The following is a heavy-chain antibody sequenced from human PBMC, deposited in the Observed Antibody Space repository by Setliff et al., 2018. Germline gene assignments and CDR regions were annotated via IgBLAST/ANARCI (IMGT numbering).Heavy chain of an antibody. CDR2: INQDGGGE. Sequence: GGSLRLSCAASGFTFSFHWMSWVRQAPDKGLEWVASINQDGGGESYVDSVKGRFTIARDNSNSTLYLQMNSLRVEDTALYYCAKSSGSSSSTNLEYLGPGTLVTVSS. CDR1: GFTFSFHW. CDR3: AKSSGSSSSTNLEY. V-gene: IGHV3-7*03. J-gene: IGHJ4*02. D-gene: IGHD6-6*01.